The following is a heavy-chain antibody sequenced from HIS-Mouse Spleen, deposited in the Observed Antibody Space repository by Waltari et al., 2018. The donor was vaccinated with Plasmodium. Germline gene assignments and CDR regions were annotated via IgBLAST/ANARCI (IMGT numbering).Heavy chain of an antibody. J-gene: IGHJ3*02. D-gene: IGHD6-13*01. Sequence: EVQLLVSGGGLVQPGGSLRLSRAASGLTFSSDWLHWVRQAPGKGLVWIARINSGGSSTRYAYSVKGRFTIARDNAKNTLYLQMNSLGAEDTAVYYCARTIAVVATGDAFDIWGQGTMVTVSS. CDR2: INSGGSST. V-gene: IGHV3-74*01. CDR1: GLTFSSDW. CDR3: ARTIAVVATGDAFDI.